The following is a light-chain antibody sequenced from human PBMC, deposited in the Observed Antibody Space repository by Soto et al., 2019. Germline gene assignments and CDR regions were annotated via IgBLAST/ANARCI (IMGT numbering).Light chain of an antibody. J-gene: IGKJ5*01. V-gene: IGKV3-20*01. CDR1: QSVTSTY. Sequence: IVLTQSPGTLSLSPGERATLSCRASQSVTSTYLAWYQQKPGQAPRLLISGASNRATGVPDRFSGNGSGTDFTLTISRLEPEDFAVYYCQQYGSSPITFGQGTRLEIK. CDR3: QQYGSSPIT. CDR2: GAS.